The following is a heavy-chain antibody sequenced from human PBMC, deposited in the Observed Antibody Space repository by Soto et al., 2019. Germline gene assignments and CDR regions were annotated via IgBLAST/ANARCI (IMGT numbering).Heavy chain of an antibody. J-gene: IGHJ5*02. Sequence: GASVKVSCKASGGTFSSYAISWVRQAPGQGLEWMGGIIPIFGTANYAQKFQGRVTITADESTSTAYMELSSLRSEDTAVYYCARDGFFFSITMVRGVRGDNWFDPWGQGTLVTVSS. CDR1: GGTFSSYA. CDR2: IIPIFGTA. D-gene: IGHD3-10*01. V-gene: IGHV1-69*13. CDR3: ARDGFFFSITMVRGVRGDNWFDP.